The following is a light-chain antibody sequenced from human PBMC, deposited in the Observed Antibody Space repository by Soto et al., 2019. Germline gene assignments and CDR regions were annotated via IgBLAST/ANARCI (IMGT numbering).Light chain of an antibody. CDR1: SSDVGGYND. CDR2: DVS. CDR3: SSYTSSSTYV. J-gene: IGLJ1*01. Sequence: QSALTQPASVSGSPGQSITISCTGTSSDVGGYNDVSWYQQHPGKAPKLMIYDVSNRPSGVSNRFSGSKSGNTASLTISGXXAEDXDDYYCSSYTSSSTYVFGTGTKVTVL. V-gene: IGLV2-14*01.